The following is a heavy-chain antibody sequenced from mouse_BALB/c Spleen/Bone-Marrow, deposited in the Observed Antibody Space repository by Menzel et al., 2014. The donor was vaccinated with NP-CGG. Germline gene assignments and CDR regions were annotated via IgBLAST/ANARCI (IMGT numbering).Heavy chain of an antibody. D-gene: IGHD2-3*01. Sequence: EVQLQQSGAKLVRSGASVKLSCTASGFNIKDYYMHWVKQRPEQGLEWIGWIDPENGDTEYAPKFQGKATMTADTSSNTAYLQLSSLTSEDTAVYYCNGGYYEAWFAYWGQGTLVTVSA. V-gene: IGHV14-4*02. CDR2: IDPENGDT. CDR3: NGGYYEAWFAY. J-gene: IGHJ3*01. CDR1: GFNIKDYY.